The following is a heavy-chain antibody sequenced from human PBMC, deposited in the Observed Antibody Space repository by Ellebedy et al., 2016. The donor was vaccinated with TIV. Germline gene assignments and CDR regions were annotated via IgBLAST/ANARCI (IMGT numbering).Heavy chain of an antibody. J-gene: IGHJ5*02. CDR2: IYYSGST. CDR1: GGSISSYY. V-gene: IGHV4-59*01. CDR3: ARGGYSITNWFDP. D-gene: IGHD4-11*01. Sequence: MPSETLSLTCTVSGGSISSYYWSWIRQPPGKGLEWIWYIYYSGSTNYNPSLKSRVTISVDTSKNQFSLKLSSVTAADTAVYYCARGGYSITNWFDPWGQGTLVTVSS.